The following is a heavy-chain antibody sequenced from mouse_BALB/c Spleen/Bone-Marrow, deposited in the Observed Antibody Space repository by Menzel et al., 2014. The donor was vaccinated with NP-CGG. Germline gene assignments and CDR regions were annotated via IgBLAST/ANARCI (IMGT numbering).Heavy chain of an antibody. D-gene: IGHD1-2*01. Sequence: EVQLVESGAELVKPGASVKLSCTASGFNIKDTYMHWVKQRPEQGLEWIGRIDPANGNTKYDPKFQGKATITADTSSNTAYLRLSSLTSEDTAVYYCARTAPENFDYWGQGTTLTVSS. CDR3: ARTAPENFDY. CDR2: IDPANGNT. CDR1: GFNIKDTY. V-gene: IGHV14-3*02. J-gene: IGHJ2*01.